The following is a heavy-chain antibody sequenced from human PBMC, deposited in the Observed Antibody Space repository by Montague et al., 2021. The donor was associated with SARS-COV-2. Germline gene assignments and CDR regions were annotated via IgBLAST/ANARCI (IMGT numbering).Heavy chain of an antibody. CDR1: GFTFSSYS. V-gene: IGHV3-21*01. Sequence: SLRLSCAASGFTFSSYSMNWVRQAPGKGLEWVSSISSSSYIYYADSVKGRFTISRDNAKNSLYLQMNSLRAEDTAVYYCARLQVAGNYYYYGMDVWGQGTTVTVSS. CDR3: ARLQVAGNYYYYGMDV. J-gene: IGHJ6*02. D-gene: IGHD6-19*01. CDR2: ISSSSYI.